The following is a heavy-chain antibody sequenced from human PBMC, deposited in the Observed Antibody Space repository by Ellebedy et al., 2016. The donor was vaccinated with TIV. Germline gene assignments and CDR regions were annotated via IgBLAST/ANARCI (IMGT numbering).Heavy chain of an antibody. CDR1: GFTISGYS. V-gene: IGHV3-48*02. D-gene: IGHD1-1*01. Sequence: GGSLRLXXEVSGFTISGYSMNWVRQAPGKGLEWVADISDGSLNTYYADSVKGRFTISRDNAKNSLYLQMNSLRDEDTAVYYCARYWSTGSFDSWGQGTLVTVSS. J-gene: IGHJ4*02. CDR2: ISDGSLNT. CDR3: ARYWSTGSFDS.